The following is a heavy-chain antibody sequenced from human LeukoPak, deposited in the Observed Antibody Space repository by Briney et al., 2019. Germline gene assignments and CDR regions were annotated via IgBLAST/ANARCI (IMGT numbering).Heavy chain of an antibody. CDR1: GYTFTDYY. J-gene: IGHJ5*02. Sequence: ASMKVSCKASGYTFTDYYMHWVRQAPGQGLEWMGWINPNSGGTSSAQKFQGRVTMTRDTSITTVYMEVSWLTSDDTAIYYCARADRLDGGPYLIGPWGQGTLVTVSS. CDR3: ARADRLDGGPYLIGP. V-gene: IGHV1-2*02. CDR2: INPNSGGT. D-gene: IGHD2-21*01.